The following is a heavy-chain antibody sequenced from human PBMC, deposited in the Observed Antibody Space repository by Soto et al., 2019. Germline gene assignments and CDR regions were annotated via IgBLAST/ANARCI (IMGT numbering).Heavy chain of an antibody. D-gene: IGHD2-2*01. J-gene: IGHJ5*02. CDR1: GYTFTGYY. CDR3: ARLHCTSPGCVPLDP. V-gene: IGHV1-2*04. CDR2: INPNSGGT. Sequence: ASVKVSCKASGYTFTGYYMHWVRQAPGQGLEWMGWINPNSGGTNYAQKFQGWVTMTRDTSISTAYMELSRLRSDDTAVYYCARLHCTSPGCVPLDPWGHGTLVTVSS.